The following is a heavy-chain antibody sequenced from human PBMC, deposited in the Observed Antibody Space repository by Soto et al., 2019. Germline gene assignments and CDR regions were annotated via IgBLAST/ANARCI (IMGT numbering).Heavy chain of an antibody. CDR1: GFSLSNIKMG. V-gene: IGHV2-26*01. CDR3: ARIGDGYCYRFDY. D-gene: IGHD3-16*02. Sequence: QVTLKESGPVLVKPTETLTLTCTVSGFSLSNIKMGVSWIRQPPGKALEWLAHIFSNDEKSYSTSLKSRLAISTDTSKSQVVLTMTNMDPMDTATYYCARIGDGYCYRFDYWGQGILVTVSS. CDR2: IFSNDEK. J-gene: IGHJ4*02.